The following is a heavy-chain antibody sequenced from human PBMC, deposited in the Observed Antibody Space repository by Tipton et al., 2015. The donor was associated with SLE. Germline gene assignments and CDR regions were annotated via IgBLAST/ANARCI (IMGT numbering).Heavy chain of an antibody. J-gene: IGHJ3*02. CDR3: ANSYSSSGGAFDI. D-gene: IGHD6-6*01. CDR1: GGSISSSSYY. CDR2: IYYSGST. Sequence: TLSLTCTVSGGSISSSSYYWGWIRQPPGKGLEWIGSIYYSGSTYYNPSLKSRVTISVDTSKNQFSLKLSSVTAADTAVYYCANSYSSSGGAFDIWGQGTMVTVSS. V-gene: IGHV4-39*07.